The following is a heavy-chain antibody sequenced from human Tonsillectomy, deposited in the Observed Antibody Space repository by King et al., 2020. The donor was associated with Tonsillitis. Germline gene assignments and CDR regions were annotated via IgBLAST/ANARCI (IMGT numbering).Heavy chain of an antibody. CDR3: VGGDTRDC. D-gene: IGHD5-18*01. CDR2: IAGSGAYM. V-gene: IGHV3-21*01. Sequence: QLVQSGGGLVKPGGSLRLSCAASGFTFNTYTMNWVRQAPGKGLEWVSSIAGSGAYMFSADSVKGRFTISRDNAKNSLYLQMNSLRAEDTAVYYCVGGDTRDCWGQGTLVTVSS. J-gene: IGHJ4*02. CDR1: GFTFNTYT.